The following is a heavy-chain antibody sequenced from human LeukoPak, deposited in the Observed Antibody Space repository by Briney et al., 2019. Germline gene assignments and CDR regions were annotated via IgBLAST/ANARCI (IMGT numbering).Heavy chain of an antibody. Sequence: GGSLRLSCAASGFTFSNYGMHWVRQAPGKGLEWVAVISYDGSNKYYADSVKGRFTISRDNSKNTLNLQMNSLRAEDTAVYYCAKSRGVHGTYSYEDYWGQGILVTVSS. D-gene: IGHD1-26*01. V-gene: IGHV3-30*18. CDR2: ISYDGSNK. CDR3: AKSRGVHGTYSYEDY. CDR1: GFTFSNYG. J-gene: IGHJ4*02.